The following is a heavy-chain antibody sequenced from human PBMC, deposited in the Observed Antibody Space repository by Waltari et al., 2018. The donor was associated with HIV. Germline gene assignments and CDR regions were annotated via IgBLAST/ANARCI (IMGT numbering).Heavy chain of an antibody. CDR2: ISGSGDST. CDR1: FTFSSYA. D-gene: IGHD2-15*01. CDR3: AKARALVVVAATNY. V-gene: IGHV3-23*01. Sequence: FTFSSYAMSWVRQAPGKGLEWVSTISGSGDSTYYADSVKGRFTISRDNSKNTVYLQMNSLRAEDSAVYYCAKARALVVVAATNYWGQGTLVTVSS. J-gene: IGHJ4*02.